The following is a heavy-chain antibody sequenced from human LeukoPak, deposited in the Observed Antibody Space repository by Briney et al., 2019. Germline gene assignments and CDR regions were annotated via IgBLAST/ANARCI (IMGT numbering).Heavy chain of an antibody. CDR1: GYTFTSYY. CDR2: INPRGGST. CDR3: ARVGVTAATADY. Sequence: VASVTVSCKASGYTFTSYYMHWMRQAPGQGPEWMGIINPRGGSTDYSQKFQDRVTMSSDTSTSTVYMELSSLRSEDTAVYFCARVGVTAATADYWGQGTLVTVSS. V-gene: IGHV1-46*01. D-gene: IGHD6-25*01. J-gene: IGHJ4*02.